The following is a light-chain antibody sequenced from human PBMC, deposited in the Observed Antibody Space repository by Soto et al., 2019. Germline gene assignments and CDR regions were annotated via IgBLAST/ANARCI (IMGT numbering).Light chain of an antibody. CDR2: ADS. V-gene: IGLV6-57*01. J-gene: IGLJ2*01. Sequence: NFMLTQPHSVSESPGKTVTISCTRKSGTIASNYVQWFQQRPGKSPTTVIYADSQRPSGVPDRFSGSIDTAPNSASLTISALETEDEADCSCQFYDNTNHVLFGGGTKLTV. CDR3: QFYDNTNHVL. CDR1: SGTIASNY.